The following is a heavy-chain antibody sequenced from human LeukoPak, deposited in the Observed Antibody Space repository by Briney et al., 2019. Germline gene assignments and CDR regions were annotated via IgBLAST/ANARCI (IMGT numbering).Heavy chain of an antibody. CDR3: AKGGNIRVLDYYYYMDV. J-gene: IGHJ6*03. CDR1: GFTFSSYG. V-gene: IGHV3-30*02. CDR2: IRYDGSNK. D-gene: IGHD2/OR15-2a*01. Sequence: PGGSLRLSCAASGFTFSSYGMNWVRQAPGKGLEWVAFIRYDGSNKYHADSVKGRFTISRDNSKNTLYLQMNSLGAEDTAVYYCAKGGNIRVLDYYYYMDVWGKGTTVTVSS.